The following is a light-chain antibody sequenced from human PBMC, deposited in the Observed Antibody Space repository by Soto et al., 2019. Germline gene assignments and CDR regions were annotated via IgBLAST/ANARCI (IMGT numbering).Light chain of an antibody. V-gene: IGLV1-40*01. CDR3: QSYDNTLSGYVV. CDR1: SSNIGAPYV. Sequence: QSVLTQPPSVSEAPGQRATISCTGSSSNIGAPYVLHWYQQLPGTAPKLLIYGDSIRPSGVHDRFSGSKSGTSASLAITGLRAEDEADYYCQSYDNTLSGYVVFGGGTKLTVL. CDR2: GDS. J-gene: IGLJ2*01.